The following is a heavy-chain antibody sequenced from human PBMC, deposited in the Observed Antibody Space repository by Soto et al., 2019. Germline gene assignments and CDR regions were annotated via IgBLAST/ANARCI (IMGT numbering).Heavy chain of an antibody. Sequence: QVQLVQSGAEVKKPGSSVKVSCKASGGTFSSYAISWVRQAPGQGREWMGGIIPIFGTANYAQKFQGRVTNTADESPSTAHMDRRSLRSEDTAGYYCRIGGSSSPDEYYYGLDVWGQGNTVTVSS. CDR3: RIGGSSSPDEYYYGLDV. CDR1: GGTFSSYA. CDR2: IIPIFGTA. J-gene: IGHJ6*02. V-gene: IGHV1-69*01. D-gene: IGHD6-6*01.